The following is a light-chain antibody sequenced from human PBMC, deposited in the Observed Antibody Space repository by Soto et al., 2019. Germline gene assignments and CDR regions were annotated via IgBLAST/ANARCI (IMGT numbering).Light chain of an antibody. CDR1: SSDVGSYNL. Sequence: QSALTQPASVSGSPGQSITISCTGTSSDVGSYNLVSWYQQHPGKAPKLMIYDDNKRPSGVSNRFSVSKSGYTASLTISGLQAEDEADYYCCSYARTSTYVFGSGTKVTVL. V-gene: IGLV2-23*01. CDR2: DDN. CDR3: CSYARTSTYV. J-gene: IGLJ1*01.